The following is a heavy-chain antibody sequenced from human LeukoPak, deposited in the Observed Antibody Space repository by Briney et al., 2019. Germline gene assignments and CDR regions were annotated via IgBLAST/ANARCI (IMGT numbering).Heavy chain of an antibody. CDR3: ARQLGYCSSTSCYADKVDY. J-gene: IGHJ4*02. V-gene: IGHV4-39*01. CDR2: LYYSGST. CDR1: GGSISSSSYS. D-gene: IGHD2-2*01. Sequence: SETLSLTCTVSGGSISSSSYSWGWIRQPPGKGLEWIGSLYYSGSTHYSPSLKSRVTISVDTSKNQFSLKLSSVTAADTAVYYCARQLGYCSSTSCYADKVDYWGQGTLVTVSS.